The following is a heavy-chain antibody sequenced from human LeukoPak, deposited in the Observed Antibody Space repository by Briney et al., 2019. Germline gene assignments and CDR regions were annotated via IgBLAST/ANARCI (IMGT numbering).Heavy chain of an antibody. Sequence: GESLKISCKGSGYSFTSYWIGWVRQMPGKGLEWMGIIYPGDSDTRYSPSFQGQVTISADKSFSTAYLQWSSLKASDTAMYYCARLSKNYGSGSYDYFDYWGQGTLVTVSS. CDR2: IYPGDSDT. CDR1: GYSFTSYW. V-gene: IGHV5-51*01. D-gene: IGHD3-10*01. J-gene: IGHJ4*02. CDR3: ARLSKNYGSGSYDYFDY.